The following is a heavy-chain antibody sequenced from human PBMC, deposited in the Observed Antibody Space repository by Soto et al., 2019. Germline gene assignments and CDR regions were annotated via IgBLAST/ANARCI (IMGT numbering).Heavy chain of an antibody. Sequence: EVQLVESGGGLVKPGGSLRLSCAASGFTFSSYSMNWVRQAPVKGLEWVSSISSSSYIYYADSVKGRFTISRDNAKNALYLQMNSLRAEDTAVYYCARSPSMTTVSLDYWGQGTLVTVSS. CDR2: ISSSSYI. J-gene: IGHJ4*02. V-gene: IGHV3-21*01. CDR3: ARSPSMTTVSLDY. D-gene: IGHD4-17*01. CDR1: GFTFSSYS.